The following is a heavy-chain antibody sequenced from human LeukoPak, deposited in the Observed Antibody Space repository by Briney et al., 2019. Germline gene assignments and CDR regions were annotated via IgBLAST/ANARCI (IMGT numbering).Heavy chain of an antibody. CDR3: TGRNMADASIDL. Sequence: SETLSLTCTVSGGSISGRWWTWVRQPPGEGLEGIGDILYSGSTNYNPSLNSRLSILVDTSKNQFSLKLNSVTAADTAMDYCTGRNMADASIDLWGQGTLVIASS. CDR2: ILYSGST. V-gene: IGHV4-59*11. CDR1: GGSISGRW. D-gene: IGHD5-24*01. J-gene: IGHJ5*02.